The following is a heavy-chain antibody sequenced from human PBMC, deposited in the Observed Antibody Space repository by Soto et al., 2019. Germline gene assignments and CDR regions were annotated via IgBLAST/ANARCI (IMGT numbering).Heavy chain of an antibody. CDR1: GGSFSGYY. CDR3: ARGDSYGYIPNFDY. Sequence: SSETLSLTCAVYGGSFSGYYWSWIRQPPGKGLEWIGEINHSGSTNYNPSLKSRVTISVDTSKNQFSLKLSSVTAADTAVYFCARGDSYGYIPNFDYWGQGTLVTVSS. J-gene: IGHJ4*02. D-gene: IGHD5-18*01. CDR2: INHSGST. V-gene: IGHV4-34*01.